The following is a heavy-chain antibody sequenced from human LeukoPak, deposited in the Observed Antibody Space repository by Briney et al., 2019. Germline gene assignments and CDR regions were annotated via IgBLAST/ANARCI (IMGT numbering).Heavy chain of an antibody. CDR3: ARGGSSWYNWFAP. CDR1: GGSISSGDYY. D-gene: IGHD6-13*01. V-gene: IGHV4-30-4*08. Sequence: AQTLSLTCTVSGGSISSGDYYWSWIRQPPGKGLEWIGYLYYSESTYYHPSLESRATISVRTSNNQSSLKLRSVPAPHTAVYYSARGGSSWYNWFAPWSQGTLVTVSS. J-gene: IGHJ5*02. CDR2: LYYSEST.